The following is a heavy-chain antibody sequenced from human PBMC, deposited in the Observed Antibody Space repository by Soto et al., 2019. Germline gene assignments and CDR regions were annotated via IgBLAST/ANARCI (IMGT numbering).Heavy chain of an antibody. CDR1: GGSFSGYY. D-gene: IGHD2-2*01. CDR2: INHSGST. Sequence: PSETLSLTCAVYGGSFSGYYWSWIRQPPGKGLEWIGEINHSGSTNYNPSLKSRVTISVDTSKNQFSLKLSSVTAADTAVYDWAREVLVVCISTRGYAEGDYYYMDVWGKGITDTVSS. V-gene: IGHV4-34*01. J-gene: IGHJ6*03. CDR3: AREVLVVCISTRGYAEGDYYYMDV.